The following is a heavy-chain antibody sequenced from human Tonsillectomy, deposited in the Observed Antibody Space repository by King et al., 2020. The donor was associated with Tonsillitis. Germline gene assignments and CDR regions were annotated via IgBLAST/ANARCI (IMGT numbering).Heavy chain of an antibody. CDR2: IGSSVRAI. CDR1: GFTFSSYE. Sequence: VQLVQSGGGLVQPGGSLRLSCAASGFTFSSYETNWVRQAPGKGLEWGSYIGSSVRAIYYADSVKGRFTISRDNAKNSLYLQMNSLRAEDTAVYYCARDSGYTIFDYWGQGTLVTVSS. J-gene: IGHJ4*02. D-gene: IGHD5-12*01. V-gene: IGHV3-48*03. CDR3: ARDSGYTIFDY.